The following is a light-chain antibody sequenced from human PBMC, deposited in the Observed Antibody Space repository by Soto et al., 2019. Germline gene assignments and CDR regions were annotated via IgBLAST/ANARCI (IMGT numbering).Light chain of an antibody. CDR1: NSNIGNNY. J-gene: IGLJ2*01. Sequence: QSVLTQPPSVSAAPGQKVTISCSGSNSNIGNNYVSWYQHLPGTAPKLLIYDNNERPSGIPDRFSGSKSGTSATLGITGLQTGDEADYYCGTWDTSLSAVVCGGGTKLTVL. CDR2: DNN. CDR3: GTWDTSLSAVV. V-gene: IGLV1-51*01.